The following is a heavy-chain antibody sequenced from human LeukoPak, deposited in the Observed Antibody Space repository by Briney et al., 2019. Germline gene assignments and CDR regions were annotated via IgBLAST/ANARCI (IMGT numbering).Heavy chain of an antibody. CDR3: AKEEFYYDSSGSAEYFQH. CDR2: IWYDGSNK. Sequence: GGSLRLSCAASGFTFSSYGMHWVRQAPGKGLEWVAVIWYDGSNKYYADSVKGRFTISRDDSKNTLYLQMNSLRAEDTAVYYCAKEEFYYDSSGSAEYFQHWGQGTLVTVSS. V-gene: IGHV3-33*06. D-gene: IGHD3-22*01. CDR1: GFTFSSYG. J-gene: IGHJ1*01.